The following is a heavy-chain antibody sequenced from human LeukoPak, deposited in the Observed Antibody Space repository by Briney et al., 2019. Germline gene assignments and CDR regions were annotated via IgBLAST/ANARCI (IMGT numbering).Heavy chain of an antibody. J-gene: IGHJ4*02. CDR3: ARNRSLAY. CDR1: GLTFSSYW. Sequence: PGGSLRLSCVASGLTFSSYWMSWVRQAPGKGLEWVANIKQDGSEKYYVDSVKGRFTISRDNAKNSLYLQMNGLRAEDTAVYYCARNRSLAYWGQGTLVTVSS. V-gene: IGHV3-7*01. D-gene: IGHD3-3*02. CDR2: IKQDGSEK.